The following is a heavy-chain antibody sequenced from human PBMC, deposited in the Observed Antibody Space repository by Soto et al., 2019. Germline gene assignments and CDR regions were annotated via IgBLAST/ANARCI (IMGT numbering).Heavy chain of an antibody. CDR2: IIPMFGTG. CDR3: ARENRDDNSGWYSSSDWFDP. V-gene: IGHV1-69*13. Sequence: ASVKVSCKASGDTSDSFSISWVRQAPGQGLKWMGGIIPMFGTGNYAQKFQGRLTITADESTGTYYMDLKSLRSEDTAVYFCARENRDDNSGWYSSSDWFDPWGQGTMVTVSS. D-gene: IGHD6-19*01. CDR1: GDTSDSFS. J-gene: IGHJ5*02.